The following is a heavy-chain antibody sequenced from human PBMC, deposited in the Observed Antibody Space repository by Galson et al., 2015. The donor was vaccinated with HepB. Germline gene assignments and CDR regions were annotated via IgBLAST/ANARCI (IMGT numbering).Heavy chain of an antibody. D-gene: IGHD5-24*01. CDR2: ISWNSGSI. J-gene: IGHJ4*02. CDR1: GFTFDDYA. V-gene: IGHV3-9*01. CDR3: AKDMEVEMATMGGLDY. Sequence: SLRLSCAASGFTFDDYAMHWVRQAPGKGLEWVSGISWNSGSIGYADSVKGRFTISRDNAKNSLYLQMNSLRAEDTALYYCAKDMEVEMATMGGLDYWGQGTLVTVSS.